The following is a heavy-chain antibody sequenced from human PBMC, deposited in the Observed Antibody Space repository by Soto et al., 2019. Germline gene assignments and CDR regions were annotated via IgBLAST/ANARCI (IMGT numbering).Heavy chain of an antibody. CDR2: ISGSGGST. CDR3: AKDRAIRPGSDFDY. J-gene: IGHJ4*02. Sequence: DVQLLESGGGLVQPGGSLRLSCAASGFTFSNYAMSWVRQAPGKGLEWVSAISGSGGSTYYADSVKGRFTISRDNSKNTLYLRMNSLRAEDTDVFYCAKDRAIRPGSDFDYWGQGTQVTVSS. D-gene: IGHD3-9*01. CDR1: GFTFSNYA. V-gene: IGHV3-23*01.